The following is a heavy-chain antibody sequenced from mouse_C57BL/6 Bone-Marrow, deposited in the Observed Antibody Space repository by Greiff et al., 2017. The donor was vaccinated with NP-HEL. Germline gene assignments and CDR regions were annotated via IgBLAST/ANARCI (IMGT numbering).Heavy chain of an antibody. Sequence: VQLQQSGAELVRPGSSVKLSCKASGYTFTSYWMHWVKQRPIQGLEWIGNIDPSDSETHYNQKFKDKATLTVDKSSSTAYMQLSSLTSEDSAVYYCARSDYYGSPGYFDYWGQGTTLTVSS. D-gene: IGHD1-1*01. CDR1: GYTFTSYW. V-gene: IGHV1-52*01. CDR3: ARSDYYGSPGYFDY. J-gene: IGHJ2*01. CDR2: IDPSDSET.